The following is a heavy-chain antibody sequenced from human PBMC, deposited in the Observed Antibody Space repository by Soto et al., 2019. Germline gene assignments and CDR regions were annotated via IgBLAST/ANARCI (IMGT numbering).Heavy chain of an antibody. CDR1: GFTFSSYW. V-gene: IGHV3-74*01. D-gene: IGHD4-17*01. Sequence: HPGGSLRLSCAASGFTFSSYWMHWVRQAPGKGLVWVSRINTDGGSTTYADSVKGRLTISRDNAKNTLYLQMNSLRAEDSAVYYCERGRTYGFDYWGQGTLVTVSS. CDR2: INTDGGST. CDR3: ERGRTYGFDY. J-gene: IGHJ4*02.